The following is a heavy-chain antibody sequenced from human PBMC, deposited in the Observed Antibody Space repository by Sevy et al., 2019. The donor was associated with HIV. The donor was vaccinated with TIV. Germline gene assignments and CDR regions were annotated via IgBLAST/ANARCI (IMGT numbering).Heavy chain of an antibody. Sequence: GGSLRLSCAASGFTFSSYAMHWVRQAPGKGLEWVAVISYDGSNKYYADSVKGRLTISRDNSKNRLYLQMNSLRAEDTAVYYCARERRDGYNYAFDIWGQGTMVTVSS. V-gene: IGHV3-30*04. J-gene: IGHJ3*02. D-gene: IGHD1-1*01. CDR1: GFTFSSYA. CDR2: ISYDGSNK. CDR3: ARERRDGYNYAFDI.